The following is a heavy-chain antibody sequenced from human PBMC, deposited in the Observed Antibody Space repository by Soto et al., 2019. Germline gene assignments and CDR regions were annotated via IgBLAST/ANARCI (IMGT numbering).Heavy chain of an antibody. Sequence: QVQLVQSGAEVKKPGASVKVSCKASGYTFTSYAMHWVRQAPGQRLEWMGWINAGNGNTKYSQKFQGRVTITRDTSARTDYMEQSSLRSEDTAVYYCARDWEVVTAIYYYYGMDVWGQGTTVTVSS. CDR2: INAGNGNT. J-gene: IGHJ6*02. V-gene: IGHV1-3*01. CDR1: GYTFTSYA. CDR3: ARDWEVVTAIYYYYGMDV. D-gene: IGHD2-21*02.